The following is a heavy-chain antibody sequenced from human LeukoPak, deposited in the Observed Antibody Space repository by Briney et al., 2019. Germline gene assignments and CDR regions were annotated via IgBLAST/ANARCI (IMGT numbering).Heavy chain of an antibody. V-gene: IGHV3-74*01. CDR1: GFSFSNYW. CDR3: AKGPNYFDS. CDR2: MNSDGSAT. J-gene: IGHJ4*02. Sequence: GGSLRLACAASGFSFSNYWMHWVRQAPGKGLGWVTRMNSDGSATYYADSVQGRFTISRDNAKNTLYLQMNSLRAEDTAMYFCAKGPNYFDSWGQGTLVTVSS.